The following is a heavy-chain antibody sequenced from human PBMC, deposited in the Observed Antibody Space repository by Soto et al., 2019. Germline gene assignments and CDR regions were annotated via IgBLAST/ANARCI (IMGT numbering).Heavy chain of an antibody. Sequence: GGSLRLSCAASGFTFSSYSMNWVRQAPGKGLEWVSYISSSSSTIYYADSVKGRFTISRDNAKNSLYLQMNSLRAEDTAVYYCARDAQHYDILTGYTDPTFDYWGQGTLVTVSS. CDR2: ISSSSSTI. J-gene: IGHJ4*02. D-gene: IGHD3-9*01. V-gene: IGHV3-48*01. CDR3: ARDAQHYDILTGYTDPTFDY. CDR1: GFTFSSYS.